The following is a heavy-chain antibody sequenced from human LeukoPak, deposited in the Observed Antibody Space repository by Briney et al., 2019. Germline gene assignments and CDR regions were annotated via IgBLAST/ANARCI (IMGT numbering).Heavy chain of an antibody. Sequence: GGSLRLSCAASGFTFSSYEMNWVRRAPGKGLEWVSYISSSGSTIYYADSVKGRFTISRDNAKNSLYLQMNSLRAEDTAVYYCARDRRGWPNDYWGQGTLVTVSS. CDR3: ARDRRGWPNDY. V-gene: IGHV3-48*03. D-gene: IGHD5-24*01. J-gene: IGHJ4*02. CDR2: ISSSGSTI. CDR1: GFTFSSYE.